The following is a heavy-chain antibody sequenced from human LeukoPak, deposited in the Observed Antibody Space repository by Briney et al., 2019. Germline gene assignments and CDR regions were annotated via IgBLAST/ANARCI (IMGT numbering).Heavy chain of an antibody. D-gene: IGHD3-9*01. CDR2: IYYSGST. CDR1: GGSISSSSYY. CDR3: ARVRRNVLRYFDWLPGAPGSGAFFDY. Sequence: SETLSLTCTVSGGSISSSSYYWGWIRQPPGKGLEWIGSIYYSGSTYYNPSLKSRVTISVDTSKSQFSLKLSSVTAADTAVYYCARVRRNVLRYFDWLPGAPGSGAFFDYWGQGTLVTVSS. J-gene: IGHJ4*02. V-gene: IGHV4-39*07.